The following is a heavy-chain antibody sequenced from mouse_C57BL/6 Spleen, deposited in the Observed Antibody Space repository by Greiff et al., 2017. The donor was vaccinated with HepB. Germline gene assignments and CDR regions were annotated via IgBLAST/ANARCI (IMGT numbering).Heavy chain of an antibody. Sequence: QVQLQQSGAELVRPGASVKLSYKASGYTFTDYYINWVKQRPGQGLEWIARIYPGSGNTYYNEKFKGKATLTAEKSSSTAYMQLSSLTSEDSAVYFCARDGVSLRYFDVWGTGTTVTVSS. J-gene: IGHJ1*03. CDR1: GYTFTDYY. CDR2: IYPGSGNT. D-gene: IGHD6-2*01. V-gene: IGHV1-76*01. CDR3: ARDGVSLRYFDV.